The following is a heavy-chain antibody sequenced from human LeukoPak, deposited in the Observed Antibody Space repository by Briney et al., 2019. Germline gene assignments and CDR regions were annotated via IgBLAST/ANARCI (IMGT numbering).Heavy chain of an antibody. J-gene: IGHJ5*02. V-gene: IGHV1-24*01. Sequence: GASVNVSCKVSGYTLTELSMHWVRQAPGKGLEWMGGFDPEDGETIYAQKFQGRVTMTEDTSTDTAYMELSSLRSEDTAVYYCAATMVRGVIATLNWFDPWGQGTLVTVSS. CDR2: FDPEDGET. D-gene: IGHD3-10*01. CDR1: GYTLTELS. CDR3: AATMVRGVIATLNWFDP.